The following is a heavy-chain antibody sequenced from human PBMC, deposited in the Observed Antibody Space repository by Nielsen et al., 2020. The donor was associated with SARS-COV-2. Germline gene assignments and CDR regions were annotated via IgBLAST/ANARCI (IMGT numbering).Heavy chain of an antibody. CDR1: GFTFSSYS. J-gene: IGHJ3*02. D-gene: IGHD3-3*01. V-gene: IGHV3-48*01. CDR2: ISTSSRTL. CDR3: AIIWSGYTDAFDI. Sequence: GGSLRLSCAASGFTFSSYSMNWVRQAPGKGLDWVSYISTSSRTLYYADSVKGRFTISRDNAKNSLYLQMNSLRAEDTAVYYCAIIWSGYTDAFDIWGQGTMVTVSS.